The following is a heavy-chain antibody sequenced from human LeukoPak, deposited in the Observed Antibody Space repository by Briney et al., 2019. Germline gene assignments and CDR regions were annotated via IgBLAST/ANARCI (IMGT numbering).Heavy chain of an antibody. D-gene: IGHD5-18*01. J-gene: IGHJ4*02. CDR2: IKGDERST. Sequence: GGSLRLSCAASGFTFSSYWLHWVRQAPGKGLVWVSRIKGDERSTNYADSVKGRFSISRDNAKNTVYLEMNSLRAEDTAVYYCVRGQLWSYYHDYWGQGTLVTVSS. V-gene: IGHV3-74*01. CDR3: VRGQLWSYYHDY. CDR1: GFTFSSYW.